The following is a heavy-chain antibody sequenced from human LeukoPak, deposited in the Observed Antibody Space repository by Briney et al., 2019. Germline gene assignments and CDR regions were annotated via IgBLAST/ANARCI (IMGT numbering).Heavy chain of an antibody. CDR1: GFTFSSYA. J-gene: IGHJ3*02. CDR3: AKALMTTVTTPGAFDI. V-gene: IGHV3-23*01. D-gene: IGHD4-17*01. Sequence: PGGSLRLSCAASGFTFSSYAMSWVHQAPGKGLEWVSAISGSGGSTYYADSVKGRFTISRDNSKNTLYLQMNSLRAEDTAVYYCAKALMTTVTTPGAFDIWGQGTMVTVSS. CDR2: ISGSGGST.